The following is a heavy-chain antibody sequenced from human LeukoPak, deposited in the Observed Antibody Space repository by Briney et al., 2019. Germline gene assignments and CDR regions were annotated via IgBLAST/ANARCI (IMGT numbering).Heavy chain of an antibody. CDR1: GFTFDDYA. V-gene: IGHV3-9*01. CDR2: ISSKSSSI. CDR3: AKAPYSSSWYGNYYYYMDV. J-gene: IGHJ6*03. Sequence: SLRLSCAASGFTFDDYAMHWVRQAQGKGLEWVSGISSKSSSIGYADSVKGRFTICRDIAKNSLYLQMNSLRAEDTALYYCAKAPYSSSWYGNYYYYMDVWGKGTTVTDSS. D-gene: IGHD6-13*01.